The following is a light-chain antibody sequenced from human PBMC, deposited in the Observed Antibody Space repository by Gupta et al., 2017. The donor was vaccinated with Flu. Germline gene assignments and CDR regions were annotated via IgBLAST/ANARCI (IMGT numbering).Light chain of an antibody. CDR3: QQAKSFPLT. V-gene: IGKV1-12*01. CDR2: ATS. Sequence: SDSASVGDRVTITCRASQDIFRWLAWYQQKPGEAPELLIYATSNLRSGVPSRFSGSGSGTHFTLAISSPQPEDFATYYCQQAKSFPLTFGGGTKVEIK. J-gene: IGKJ4*01. CDR1: QDIFRW.